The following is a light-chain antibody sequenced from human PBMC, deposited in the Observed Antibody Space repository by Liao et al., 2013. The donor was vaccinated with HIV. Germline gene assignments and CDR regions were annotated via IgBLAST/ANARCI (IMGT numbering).Light chain of an antibody. CDR1: NIGSKS. V-gene: IGLV3-21*01. J-gene: IGLJ1*01. CDR2: QDS. CDR3: QSADSSIVV. Sequence: SYELTQPPSVSVAPGKTARITCGGNNIGSKSVHWYQQKPGQAPVLVIYQDSKRPSGIPERFSGSSSGTTVTLTISGVQAEDEADYYCQSADSSIVVFGTGTKVTVL.